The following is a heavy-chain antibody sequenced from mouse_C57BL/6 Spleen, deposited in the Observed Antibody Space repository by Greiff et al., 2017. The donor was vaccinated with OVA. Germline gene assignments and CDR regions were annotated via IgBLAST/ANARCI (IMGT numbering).Heavy chain of an antibody. D-gene: IGHD3-2*02. CDR1: GYSFTDYN. V-gene: IGHV1-39*01. J-gene: IGHJ2*01. Sequence: EVKVVESGPELVKPGASVKISCKASGYSFTDYNMNWVKQSNGKSLEWIGVINPNYGTTSYNQKFKGKATLTVDQSSSTAYMQLNSLTSEDSAVYYCALTAQAYYFDYWGQGTTLTVSS. CDR3: ALTAQAYYFDY. CDR2: INPNYGTT.